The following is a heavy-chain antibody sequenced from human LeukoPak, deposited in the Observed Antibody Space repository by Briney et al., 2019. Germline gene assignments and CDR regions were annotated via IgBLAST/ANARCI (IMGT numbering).Heavy chain of an antibody. D-gene: IGHD3-3*01. CDR1: GGSISSGSYY. V-gene: IGHV4-61*02. Sequence: SQTLSLTCTVSGGSISSGSYYWSWIRQPAGKGLEWIGRIYTSGSTNYNPSLKSRVTISVDTSKNQFSLKLSSVTAADTAVYYCAREVLGGVLLFLHWFDPWGQGTLVTVSS. CDR3: AREVLGGVLLFLHWFDP. CDR2: IYTSGST. J-gene: IGHJ5*02.